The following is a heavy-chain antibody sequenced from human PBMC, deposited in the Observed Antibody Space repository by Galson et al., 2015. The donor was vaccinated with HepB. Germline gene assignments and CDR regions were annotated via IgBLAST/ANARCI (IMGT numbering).Heavy chain of an antibody. V-gene: IGHV1-18*04. J-gene: IGHJ6*02. D-gene: IGHD3-10*02. CDR2: INPYNGNT. CDR3: ARDRLPLSAVPYVMDV. CDR1: GSIFRNNG. Sequence: SVKVSCKASGSIFRNNGITWVRQAPGQGLEWMGWINPYNGNTKYAQRFQDRVTMTTETSTSTAYMEMRSLRSDDTAVYYCARDRLPLSAVPYVMDVWGQGTAVTVSS.